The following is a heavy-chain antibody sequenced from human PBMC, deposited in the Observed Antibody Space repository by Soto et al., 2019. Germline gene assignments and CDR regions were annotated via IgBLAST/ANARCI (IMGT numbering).Heavy chain of an antibody. V-gene: IGHV4-4*07. CDR2: IYTTGTT. CDR3: ARGGAGYCSGGTCSNFFYGMDV. J-gene: IGHJ6*02. D-gene: IGHD2-15*01. CDR1: GGSISSYY. Sequence: PSETLSLTCTVSGGSISSYYWTWIRRPAGKGLEWIGRIYTTGTTNYNPSLKSRVTLSLDTSKNQFSLKLNSVTAADTAVYYCARGGAGYCSGGTCSNFFYGMDVRGQGTTVTVSS.